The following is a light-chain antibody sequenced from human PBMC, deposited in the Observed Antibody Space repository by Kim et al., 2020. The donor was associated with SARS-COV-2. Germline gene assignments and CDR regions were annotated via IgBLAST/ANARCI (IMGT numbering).Light chain of an antibody. CDR2: DAS. CDR1: QSVSRN. CDR3: QQYDKWPFT. J-gene: IGKJ4*01. V-gene: IGKV3-15*01. Sequence: ETVMTQSPATLSVSPGERATLSCRASQSVSRNVAWYQQKPGQAPRLLMSDASTRVTGIPARFSGSGSGTEYTLTISSLQSEDFAVYYCQQYDKWPFTFGGGTKVEI.